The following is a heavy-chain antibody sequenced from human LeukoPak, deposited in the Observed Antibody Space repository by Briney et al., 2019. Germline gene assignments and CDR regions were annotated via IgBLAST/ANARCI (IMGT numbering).Heavy chain of an antibody. CDR1: GGSISSYY. Sequence: PSETLSLTCTVSGGSISSYYWSWIRQPPGKGLEWIGYIYYSGSTNYNPSLKSRVTISVDTSKNQFSLKLSSVTAADTAVYYCARGRGYGRNFDYWGQGTLVTVSS. V-gene: IGHV4-59*12. J-gene: IGHJ4*02. D-gene: IGHD5-12*01. CDR3: ARGRGYGRNFDY. CDR2: IYYSGST.